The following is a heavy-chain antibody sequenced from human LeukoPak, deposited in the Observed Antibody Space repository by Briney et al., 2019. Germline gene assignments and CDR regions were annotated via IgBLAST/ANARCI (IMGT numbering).Heavy chain of an antibody. D-gene: IGHD1-26*01. CDR2: IWYDGSNK. Sequence: GGSLRLSCAASGFTFSSYGMHWVRQAPGKGLEWVAVIWYDGSNKYYAGSVKGRFTISRDNSKNTLYLQMNSLRAEDTAVYYCARARGSYYNGYFQHWGQGTLVTVSS. CDR3: ARARGSYYNGYFQH. CDR1: GFTFSSYG. V-gene: IGHV3-33*01. J-gene: IGHJ1*01.